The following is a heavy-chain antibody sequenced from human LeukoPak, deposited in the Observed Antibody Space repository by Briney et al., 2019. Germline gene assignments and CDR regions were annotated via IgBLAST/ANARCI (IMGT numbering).Heavy chain of an antibody. CDR1: GGSISSSSYY. CDR2: IYYSGST. V-gene: IGHV4-39*07. D-gene: IGHD3-22*01. CDR3: ARVRSYYDSSGYLFDY. J-gene: IGHJ4*02. Sequence: SETLSLTCTVSGGSISSSSYYWGWIRQPPGKGLEWIESIYYSGSTYYNPSLKSRVTISVDTSKNQFSLKLSSVTAADTAVYYCARVRSYYDSSGYLFDYWGQGTLVTVSS.